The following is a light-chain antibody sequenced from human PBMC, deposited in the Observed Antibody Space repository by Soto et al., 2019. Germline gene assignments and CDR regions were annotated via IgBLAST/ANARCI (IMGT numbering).Light chain of an antibody. J-gene: IGKJ2*01. CDR2: DAS. Sequence: DIQMTQAPSTLSASVGDGVTITCRASQNISVWLAWYQQRPGKAPKFLIYDASSLETGVTSRFSGRGSGTEFTLTIRSLQSDDFATYYCQRYDSSSPTFGQGTKLEIK. CDR1: QNISVW. V-gene: IGKV1-5*01. CDR3: QRYDSSSPT.